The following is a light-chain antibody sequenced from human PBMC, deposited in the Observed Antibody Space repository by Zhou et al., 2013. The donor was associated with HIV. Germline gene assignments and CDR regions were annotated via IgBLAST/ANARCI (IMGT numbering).Light chain of an antibody. CDR2: GAS. J-gene: IGKJ1*01. CDR3: QQYNNWPRT. Sequence: EIVLTQSPATLSVSPGERATLSCRASQTVSRNLAWYQQRPGQAPRLLIHGASTRATGIPARFSGSGSGTEFTLIISSLQSEDFAVYYCQQYNNWPRTFGQGTKVEI. V-gene: IGKV3-15*01. CDR1: QTVSRN.